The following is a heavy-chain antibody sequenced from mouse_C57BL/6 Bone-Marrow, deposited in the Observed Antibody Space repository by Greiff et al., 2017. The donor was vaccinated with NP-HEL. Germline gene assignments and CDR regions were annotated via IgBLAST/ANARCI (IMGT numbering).Heavy chain of an antibody. V-gene: IGHV1-4*01. CDR1: GYTFTSYT. J-gene: IGHJ2*01. D-gene: IGHD2-5*01. Sequence: QVQLQQSGAELARPGASVTMSCKASGYTFTSYTMHWVKQRPGQGLEWIGYINPSSGYTKYNQKFKDKATLTADKSSSTAYMQLSSLTSEDSAVYYCARHYSKSYFDYWGQGTTLTVSS. CDR3: ARHYSKSYFDY. CDR2: INPSSGYT.